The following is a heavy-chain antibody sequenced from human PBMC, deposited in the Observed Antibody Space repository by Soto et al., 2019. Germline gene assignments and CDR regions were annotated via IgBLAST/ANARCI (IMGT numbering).Heavy chain of an antibody. CDR2: ISYDGSNK. CDR1: GFTFSSYG. J-gene: IGHJ4*02. Sequence: QVQLVESGGGVVQPGRSLRLSCAASGFTFSSYGMHWVRQAPGKGLEWVAVISYDGSNKYYADSVKGRFTISRDNSKNTLYLQMNSLRAEDTAVYYCAKGHSGGSCYSCVDYWGQGPLVTVSS. CDR3: AKGHSGGSCYSCVDY. D-gene: IGHD2-15*01. V-gene: IGHV3-30*18.